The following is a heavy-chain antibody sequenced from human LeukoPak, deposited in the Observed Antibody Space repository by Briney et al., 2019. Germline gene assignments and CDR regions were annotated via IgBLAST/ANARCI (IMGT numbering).Heavy chain of an antibody. CDR2: VNQDGSET. Sequence: GGSLRLSCAASGFTFSTYWMTWVRQAPGKGLEWVANVNQDGSETYYVDSVKGRFTISRDNAKNSLYLQMNSLRAEDTAVYYCARRGYNDYWGQGTLVTVSS. J-gene: IGHJ4*02. CDR1: GFTFSTYW. CDR3: ARRGYNDY. V-gene: IGHV3-7*04. D-gene: IGHD1-1*01.